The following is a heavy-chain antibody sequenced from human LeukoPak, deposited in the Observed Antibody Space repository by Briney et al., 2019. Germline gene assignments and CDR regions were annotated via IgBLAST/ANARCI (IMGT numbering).Heavy chain of an antibody. J-gene: IGHJ4*02. Sequence: GGSLRLSCAASGFTFSNYWMSWVRQAPGKGLEWVANIKQDGSESKYVDSVKGRFTISRDNAKNTLYLQMNSLRAEDTALYYCARDQDAYSSGWYGVFDFWGQGSLVPVSS. D-gene: IGHD6-19*01. V-gene: IGHV3-7*05. CDR3: ARDQDAYSSGWYGVFDF. CDR2: IKQDGSES. CDR1: GFTFSNYW.